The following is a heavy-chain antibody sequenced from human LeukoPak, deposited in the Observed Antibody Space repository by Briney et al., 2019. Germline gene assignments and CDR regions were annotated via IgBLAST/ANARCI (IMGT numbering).Heavy chain of an antibody. J-gene: IGHJ4*02. V-gene: IGHV1-2*02. Sequence: ASVKVSCKASGYTFTGYYMHWVRQAPGQGLEWMGWINPNSGGTNYAQKFQGRVTMTRDTSISTAYMELSRLRSDDTAVYYCARTSPETVSFDYWGQGTLVTVSS. D-gene: IGHD4-17*01. CDR3: ARTSPETVSFDY. CDR2: INPNSGGT. CDR1: GYTFTGYY.